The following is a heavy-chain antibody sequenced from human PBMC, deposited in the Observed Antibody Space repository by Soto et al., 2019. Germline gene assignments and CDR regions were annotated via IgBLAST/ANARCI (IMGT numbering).Heavy chain of an antibody. CDR2: IIPIFGTA. CDR1: GGTFSSYA. CDR3: AREDTAMVTTFDY. Sequence: SVKVSCKASGGTFSSYAISWVRQAPGQGLEWMGGIIPIFGTANYAQKFQGRVTITADESTSTAYMELSSLRSEDTAVYYCAREDTAMVTTFDYWGQGTLVTVSS. D-gene: IGHD5-18*01. V-gene: IGHV1-69*13. J-gene: IGHJ4*02.